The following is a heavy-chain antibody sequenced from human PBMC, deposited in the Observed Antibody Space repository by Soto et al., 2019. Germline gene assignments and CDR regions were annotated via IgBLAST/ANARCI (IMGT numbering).Heavy chain of an antibody. D-gene: IGHD3-10*01. Sequence: GGSLRLSCAASGFTFSSYAMHWVRQAPGKGLEWVAVISYDGSNKYYADSVKGRFTISRDNSKNTLYLQMNSLRAEDTAVYYCARDRYYGSGSYCFDYWGQGTLVTVSS. J-gene: IGHJ4*02. CDR3: ARDRYYGSGSYCFDY. V-gene: IGHV3-30-3*01. CDR2: ISYDGSNK. CDR1: GFTFSSYA.